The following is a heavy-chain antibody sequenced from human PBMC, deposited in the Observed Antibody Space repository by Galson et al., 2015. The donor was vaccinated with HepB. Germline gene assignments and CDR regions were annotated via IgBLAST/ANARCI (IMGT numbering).Heavy chain of an antibody. Sequence: SLRLSCAASGFTFSSYGIHWVRQAPGKGLEWVAVISYDGRKTYYADSVKGRFTISRDNSKNTLYLQMNTLRTEDTAVYYCAKDYCSTNSCYHLRLALYYFYYMDVWGKGTTVTVSS. CDR2: ISYDGRKT. CDR1: GFTFSSYG. CDR3: AKDYCSTNSCYHLRLALYYFYYMDV. J-gene: IGHJ6*03. D-gene: IGHD2-2*01. V-gene: IGHV3-30*18.